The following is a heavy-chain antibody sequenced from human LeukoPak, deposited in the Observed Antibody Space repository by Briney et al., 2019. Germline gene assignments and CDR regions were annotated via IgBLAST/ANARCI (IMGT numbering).Heavy chain of an antibody. CDR1: GGSISSRNYY. CDR2: IYINGST. CDR3: ARGGRVFGMVRGVSYFDY. J-gene: IGHJ4*02. D-gene: IGHD3-10*01. Sequence: SETLSLTCSVSGGSISSRNYYWSWIRQPAGKGLEWIGRIYINGSTNYNPSLKSRVTISIDTSKNQFSLKLTSVTAADTAVYYCARGGRVFGMVRGVSYFDYWGQGTLVTVSS. V-gene: IGHV4-61*02.